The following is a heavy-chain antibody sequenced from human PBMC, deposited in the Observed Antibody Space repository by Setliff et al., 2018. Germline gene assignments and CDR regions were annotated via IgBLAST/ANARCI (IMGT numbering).Heavy chain of an antibody. J-gene: IGHJ4*02. Sequence: NPSETLSLTCTVSGGSISISGYYWGWIRQPPGKGLEWIGSTFYNPSLRSRVTISVDTSKNQISLKLTSVSAADTAVYYCARRDSTSYYGYSFDFWGRGTLVTVSS. D-gene: IGHD3-22*01. CDR1: GGSISISGYY. CDR3: ARRDSTSYYGYSFDF. CDR2: ST. V-gene: IGHV4-39*01.